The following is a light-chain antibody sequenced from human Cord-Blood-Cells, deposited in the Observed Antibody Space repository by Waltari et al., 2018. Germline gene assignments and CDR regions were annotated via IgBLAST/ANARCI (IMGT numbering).Light chain of an antibody. CDR1: QLGDKY. J-gene: IGLJ2*01. CDR3: QAWDISSVRV. CDR2: QDS. Sequence: SYELNQPPSVSVSPGQTASITCSGDQLGDKYACWYHQKQGQSPVLVMYQDSKRPSGIPERFAGSNAGNTAMLTISGTQAMDEADYFCQAWDISSVRVFGGGTKLTVL. V-gene: IGLV3-1*01.